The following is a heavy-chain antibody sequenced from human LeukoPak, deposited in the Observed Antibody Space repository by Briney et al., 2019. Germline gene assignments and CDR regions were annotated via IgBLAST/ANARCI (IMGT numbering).Heavy chain of an antibody. V-gene: IGHV3-30*02. CDR3: AKKTSTVTTWDAFDI. D-gene: IGHD4-17*01. Sequence: LSGRCLRPACAAAGLTFISYGTGSVSHEPRGWRGWVAYIRCDGRNKYYADTVKGRFTISRDNSKNTLYVKINSLRAENTAVDYCAKKTSTVTTWDAFDIWGQGTMVTVSS. CDR1: GLTFISYG. CDR2: IRCDGRNK. J-gene: IGHJ3*02.